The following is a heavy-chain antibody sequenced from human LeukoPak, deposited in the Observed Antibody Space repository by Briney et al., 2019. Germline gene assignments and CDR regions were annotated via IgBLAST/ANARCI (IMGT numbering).Heavy chain of an antibody. CDR1: GYTFTGYY. D-gene: IGHD2-8*02. J-gene: IGHJ4*02. CDR3: ARGTGRGYNFGY. CDR2: ISPNNGAT. V-gene: IGHV1-2*02. Sequence: ASVKVSCKASGYTFTGYYIHWVRQAPGQGLEWMGWISPNNGATDYAQNFQGRVTMTRDTSISTAYMELSRLRSDDTAVYYCARGTGRGYNFGYWGQGTLVTVSS.